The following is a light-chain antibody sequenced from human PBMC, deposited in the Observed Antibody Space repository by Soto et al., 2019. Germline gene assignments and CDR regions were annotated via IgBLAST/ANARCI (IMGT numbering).Light chain of an antibody. J-gene: IGKJ4*01. CDR2: AAS. CDR3: QQGDSFPFT. V-gene: IGKV1-12*01. CDR1: QDISSW. Sequence: DIQMTQSPSSVSASVGDIVTITCRASQDISSWVAWYQQKPGKAPKLLISAASILQSGVPRRFSGSGSVTDFTLIISSLQPEDFATYFCQQGDSFPFTFGGGTKVEIK.